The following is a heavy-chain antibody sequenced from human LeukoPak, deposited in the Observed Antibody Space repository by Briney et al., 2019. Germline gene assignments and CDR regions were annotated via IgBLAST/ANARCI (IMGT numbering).Heavy chain of an antibody. CDR3: FMKVVVAEYYCVY. V-gene: IGHV3-30*03. D-gene: IGHD2-15*01. Sequence: SGGSLRLSCAASGFTFSSYGMHWVRQAPGKGLEWVAVITCDGSNKCYADSVKGRFTISRDNSKNSLYLQMNSRRAEDTALYYCFMKVVVAEYYCVYWGERTLVTVSS. J-gene: IGHJ4*02. CDR2: ITCDGSNK. CDR1: GFTFSSYG.